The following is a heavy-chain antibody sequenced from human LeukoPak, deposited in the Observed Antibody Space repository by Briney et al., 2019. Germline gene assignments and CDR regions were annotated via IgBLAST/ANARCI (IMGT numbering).Heavy chain of an antibody. CDR1: GYTFISYG. J-gene: IGHJ4*02. D-gene: IGHD3-9*01. CDR3: ARDLVKAAGQL. V-gene: IGHV1-18*01. Sequence: ASVKVSCKASGYTFISYGISWVRQAPGQGLEWMGWISAYNGHTNYAQMFQGRVTMTTDTSTSTAYMELRSLRTDDTAVYYCARDLVKAAGQLWGQGPLATVSS. CDR2: ISAYNGHT.